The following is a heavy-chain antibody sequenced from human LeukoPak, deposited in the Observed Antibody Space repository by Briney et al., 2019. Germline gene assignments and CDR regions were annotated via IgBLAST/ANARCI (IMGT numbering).Heavy chain of an antibody. V-gene: IGHV1-2*04. Sequence: ASVKVSCKASGYTFTGYYVHWVRQAPGQGLEWMGWINPNSGDTNCVQKFQGWVTMARDTSISTAYMELSRLKSDDTAIYYCARGFTYGRFDYWGQGTLVTVSS. J-gene: IGHJ4*02. D-gene: IGHD5-18*01. CDR2: INPNSGDT. CDR1: GYTFTGYY. CDR3: ARGFTYGRFDY.